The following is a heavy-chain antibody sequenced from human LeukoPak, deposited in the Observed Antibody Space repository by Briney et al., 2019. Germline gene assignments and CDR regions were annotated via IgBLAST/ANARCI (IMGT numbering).Heavy chain of an antibody. CDR2: RNPNSGNT. CDR3: ARAHPSYTNDS. J-gene: IGHJ4*02. Sequence: ASVKVSCKASGYTFTSYGINWVRQATGQGLEWMGWRNPNSGNTGYAQKFQGRVTMTRNTSISTAYMELRSLRSEDTAVYSCARAHPSYTNDSWGQGNLVTVSS. CDR1: GYTFTSYG. D-gene: IGHD2-2*02. V-gene: IGHV1-8*01.